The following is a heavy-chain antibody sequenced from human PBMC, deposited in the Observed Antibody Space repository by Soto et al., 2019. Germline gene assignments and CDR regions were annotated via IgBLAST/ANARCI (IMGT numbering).Heavy chain of an antibody. CDR3: ARGWTSVTPASPSTY. Sequence: GGSVRLSCAASGFSFSSYNMNWGRQAPGKGLEWVSSISSSSTYIYYADSVKGRFTISRDNAKNSLFLQMNSLRAEDTAVYYCARGWTSVTPASPSTYRAQGTLVTVSS. J-gene: IGHJ1*01. CDR2: ISSSSTYI. D-gene: IGHD4-17*01. V-gene: IGHV3-21*01. CDR1: GFSFSSYN.